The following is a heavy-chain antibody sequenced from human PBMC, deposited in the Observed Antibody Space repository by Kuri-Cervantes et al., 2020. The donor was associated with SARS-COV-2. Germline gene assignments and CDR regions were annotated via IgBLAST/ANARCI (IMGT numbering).Heavy chain of an antibody. D-gene: IGHD1-14*01. J-gene: IGHJ4*02. CDR2: IRYDGSNK. V-gene: IGHV3-30*02. CDR1: GFTFSSYG. Sequence: LSLTCAASGFTFSSYGMHWVRQAPGKGLEWVAFIRYDGSNKYYADSVKGRFTISRDNSKNTLYLQMNSLRAEDTAVYYCARGEPDYWGQGTLVTVSS. CDR3: ARGEPDY.